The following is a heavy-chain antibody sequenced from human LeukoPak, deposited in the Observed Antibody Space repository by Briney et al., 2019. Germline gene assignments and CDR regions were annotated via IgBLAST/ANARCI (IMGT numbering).Heavy chain of an antibody. Sequence: GASVKVSCKASGYTFTSYDINWVRQATGQGLEWMGWMNPNSGNTGYAQKFQGRVTMTRDTSTSTVYMELSSLRSEDTAVYYCASRLDTAMAYYYYGMDVWGQGTTVTVSS. D-gene: IGHD5-18*01. J-gene: IGHJ6*02. CDR3: ASRLDTAMAYYYYGMDV. CDR1: GYTFTSYD. CDR2: MNPNSGNT. V-gene: IGHV1-8*01.